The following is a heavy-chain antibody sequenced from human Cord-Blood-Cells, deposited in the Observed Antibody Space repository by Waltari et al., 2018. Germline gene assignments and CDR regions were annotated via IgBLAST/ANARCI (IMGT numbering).Heavy chain of an antibody. V-gene: IGHV4-39*01. CDR2: SYYSGGT. J-gene: IGHJ5*02. CDR1: GGSISSSSYY. Sequence: QLQLQESGPGLVKPSETLSLTCTVSGGSISSSSYYWGWIRQPPGKGLEWIGSSYYSGGTYYNPSLECRVSISLDTSKNQFSLKLSSLTAADTAVDYCARHRGRVTIFGVVINWLDPWGQGTLVTVSS. CDR3: ARHRGRVTIFGVVINWLDP. D-gene: IGHD3-3*01.